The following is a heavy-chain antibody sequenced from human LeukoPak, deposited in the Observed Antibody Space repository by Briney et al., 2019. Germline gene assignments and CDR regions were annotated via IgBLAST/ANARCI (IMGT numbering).Heavy chain of an antibody. Sequence: SQTLSLTCAVSGGSIRSGGYSWSWLRQPPGKGLEWIGYIYYSGSTYYNPSLKSRVTISVDTSKNQFSLKLSSVTAADTAVYYCARIDPYYYFDCWGQGTLVTVSS. CDR3: ARIDPYYYFDC. CDR1: GGSIRSGGYS. V-gene: IGHV4-30-2*05. CDR2: IYYSGST. D-gene: IGHD1-26*01. J-gene: IGHJ4*02.